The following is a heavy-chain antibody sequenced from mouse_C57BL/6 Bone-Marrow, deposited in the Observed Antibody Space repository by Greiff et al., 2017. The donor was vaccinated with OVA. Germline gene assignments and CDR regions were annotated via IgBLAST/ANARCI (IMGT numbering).Heavy chain of an antibody. CDR1: GYTFTSYW. J-gene: IGHJ3*01. Sequence: QVQLQQSGAELVKPGASVKLSCKASGYTFTSYWMQWVKQRPGQGLEWIGEIDPSDSYTNYNQKFKGKATLTVDTSSSTAYMQLSSLTSEDSAVYYCARYDYDVFPFAYWGQGTLVTVSA. V-gene: IGHV1-50*01. CDR3: ARYDYDVFPFAY. D-gene: IGHD2-4*01. CDR2: IDPSDSYT.